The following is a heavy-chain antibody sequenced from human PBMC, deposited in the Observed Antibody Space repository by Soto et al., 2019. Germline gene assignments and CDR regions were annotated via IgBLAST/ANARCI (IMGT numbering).Heavy chain of an antibody. CDR2: FDPEDGET. CDR3: ATGRRDGYNYVY. V-gene: IGHV1-24*01. Sequence: ASVKVSGKVSGYTLTELSMHWVRQAPGKGLEWMGGFDPEDGETIYAQKFQGRVTMTEDTSTDTAYMELSSLRSEDTAVYYCATGRRDGYNYVYWGQGTLVTVSS. CDR1: GYTLTELS. J-gene: IGHJ4*02. D-gene: IGHD5-12*01.